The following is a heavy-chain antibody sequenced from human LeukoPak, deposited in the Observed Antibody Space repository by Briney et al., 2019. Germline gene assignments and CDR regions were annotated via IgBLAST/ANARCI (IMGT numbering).Heavy chain of an antibody. D-gene: IGHD3-10*01. CDR3: ARHEITMVRGVIISLFDY. Sequence: SETLSLTCAVSGYSISSGYYWGGIRQRPGKGLEWIGSIYHSGSTYYNPSLKSRVTISVDTSKNQFSLKLSSVTAADTAVYYCARHEITMVRGVIISLFDYWGQGTLVTVSS. J-gene: IGHJ4*02. V-gene: IGHV4-38-2*01. CDR1: GYSISSGYY. CDR2: IYHSGST.